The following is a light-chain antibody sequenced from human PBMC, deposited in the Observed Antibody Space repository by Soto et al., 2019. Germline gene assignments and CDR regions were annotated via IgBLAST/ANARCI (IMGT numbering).Light chain of an antibody. V-gene: IGLV2-14*01. CDR3: SSYTRNSTVA. J-gene: IGLJ2*01. Sequence: QSALTQPASVSGSPGQSITISCTGTSSDVGGYNYVSWYQQHPGKAPKLMIYEVSNRPSGVSNRFSGSKSGNTASLTISGLQAEDEADYYCSSYTRNSTVAFGGGTKLTVL. CDR1: SSDVGGYNY. CDR2: EVS.